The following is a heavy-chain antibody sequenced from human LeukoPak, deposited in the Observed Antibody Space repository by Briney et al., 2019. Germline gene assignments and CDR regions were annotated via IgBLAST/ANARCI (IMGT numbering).Heavy chain of an antibody. D-gene: IGHD3-9*01. J-gene: IGHJ4*02. CDR2: ISGSGGST. Sequence: GGSLRLSCAASGYTFSSYAMSWVRQAPGKGLEWVSAISGSGGSTYYADSVKGRFTISRDNSKNTLYLQMNSLRAEDTAVYYCAKYDILTGYYPDCWGQGTLVTVSS. CDR3: AKYDILTGYYPDC. V-gene: IGHV3-23*01. CDR1: GYTFSSYA.